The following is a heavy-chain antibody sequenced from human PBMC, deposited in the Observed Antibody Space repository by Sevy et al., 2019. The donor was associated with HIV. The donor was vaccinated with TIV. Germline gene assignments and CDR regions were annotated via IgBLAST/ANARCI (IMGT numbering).Heavy chain of an antibody. CDR2: ISWNSGSI. CDR3: ATDQGPPELGILGAFDI. V-gene: IGHV3-9*01. J-gene: IGHJ3*02. CDR1: GFTFDDYA. Sequence: GGSLRLSCAASGFTFDDYAMHWVRQAPGKGLEWVSGISWNSGSIGYADSVKGRFTISRDNAKNSLYLQMNSLRAEDTALYYCATDQGPPELGILGAFDIWGQGTMVTVSS. D-gene: IGHD7-27*01.